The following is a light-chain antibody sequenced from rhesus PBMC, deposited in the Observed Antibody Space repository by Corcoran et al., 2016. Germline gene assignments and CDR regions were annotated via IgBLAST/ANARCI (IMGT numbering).Light chain of an antibody. V-gene: IGKV1-22*01. CDR2: KAS. CDR1: QGISSW. Sequence: DIQMTQSPSSLSASVGDTVTITCRASQGISSWLAWSQQKAGKAPKLLIYKASSLQSGVPSRISGSGSGTDFTVTISSLQSEDFATYYCQQYSSRPWTFGQGTKVEIK. J-gene: IGKJ1*01. CDR3: QQYSSRPWT.